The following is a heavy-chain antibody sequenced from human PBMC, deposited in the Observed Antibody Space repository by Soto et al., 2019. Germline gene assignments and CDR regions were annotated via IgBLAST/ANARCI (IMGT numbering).Heavy chain of an antibody. CDR1: GYTFTSYY. Sequence: SGKVSSKASGYTFTSYYMHWVRQAPGQGLEWMGIINPSGGSTSYAQKFQGRVTMTRDTSTSTVYMELSSLRSEDTAVYYCASGELERIYYFDYWGQGTLVTVSS. D-gene: IGHD1-1*01. V-gene: IGHV1-46*01. CDR2: INPSGGST. J-gene: IGHJ4*02. CDR3: ASGELERIYYFDY.